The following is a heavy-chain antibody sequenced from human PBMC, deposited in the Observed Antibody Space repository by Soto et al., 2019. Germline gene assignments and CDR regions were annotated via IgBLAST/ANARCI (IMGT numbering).Heavy chain of an antibody. CDR2: IIPILGIA. CDR1: GGTFSSYT. J-gene: IGHJ6*04. CDR3: ARDMGDTKKKMAV. Sequence: QVQLVQSGAEVKKPGSSVKVSCKASGGTFSSYTISWVRQAPGQGLEWMGRIIPILGIANYAQKFQGRVTITADKSTSTAYMDLSSLRSEDTAVYYCARDMGDTKKKMAVWGKGTTVTVSS. D-gene: IGHD2-2*01. V-gene: IGHV1-69*08.